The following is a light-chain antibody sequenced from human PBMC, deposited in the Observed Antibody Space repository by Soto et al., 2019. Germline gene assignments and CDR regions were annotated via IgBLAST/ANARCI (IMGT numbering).Light chain of an antibody. Sequence: QSVLTQPASVSGSPGQSITISCTGTSSDVGSYNLVSWYQQHPGKAPKLMIYEGSKRPSGVSNRFSDSKSGNTASLTISGLQAEDEADYYCCSYAGSSSHVVFAGGTKLTVL. CDR3: CSYAGSSSHVV. CDR2: EGS. V-gene: IGLV2-23*01. CDR1: SSDVGSYNL. J-gene: IGLJ2*01.